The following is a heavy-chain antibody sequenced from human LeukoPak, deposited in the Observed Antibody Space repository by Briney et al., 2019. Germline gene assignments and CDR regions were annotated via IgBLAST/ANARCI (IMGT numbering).Heavy chain of an antibody. CDR3: AKESGYCSSTSCYAHLFYY. CDR2: ISYDGSNK. D-gene: IGHD2-2*01. Sequence: GRSLRLSCAASGFTFSSYGMHWVRQAPGKGLEWVAVISYDGSNKYYADSVKGRFTISRDNSKNTLYLQMNSLRAEDTAVYYCAKESGYCSSTSCYAHLFYYWGQGTLVTVSS. V-gene: IGHV3-30*18. J-gene: IGHJ4*02. CDR1: GFTFSSYG.